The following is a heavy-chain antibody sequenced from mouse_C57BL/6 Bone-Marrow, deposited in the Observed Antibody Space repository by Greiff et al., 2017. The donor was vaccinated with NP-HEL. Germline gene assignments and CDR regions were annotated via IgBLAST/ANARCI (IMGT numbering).Heavy chain of an antibody. D-gene: IGHD2-1*01. J-gene: IGHJ2*01. CDR2: FPPSPAYP. CDR3: ARGGNYWYYFDY. CDR1: GYTFTTYP. Sequence: VQLQQSGAELVKPGASVKMSCKASGYTFTTYPIEWVKQNHGKSLEWIVTFPPSPAYPPYNENFKNKATLTVEKSSSTVYLELSRLTSDDSSVYYCARGGNYWYYFDYWGQGTTLTVSS. V-gene: IGHV1-47*01.